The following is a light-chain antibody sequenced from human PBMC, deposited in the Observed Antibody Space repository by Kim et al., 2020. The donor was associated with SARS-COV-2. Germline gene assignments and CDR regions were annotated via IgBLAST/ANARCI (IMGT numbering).Light chain of an antibody. CDR1: KLGDKY. CDR2: QDT. CDR3: QAWDSSTVV. Sequence: PSVSVSPGQTASITCSGDKLGDKYACWYQQKPGQSPVLVIYQDTKRPSGIPERFSGSNSGNTATLTISGTQAMDEADYYCQAWDSSTVVFGGGTKLT. J-gene: IGLJ2*01. V-gene: IGLV3-1*01.